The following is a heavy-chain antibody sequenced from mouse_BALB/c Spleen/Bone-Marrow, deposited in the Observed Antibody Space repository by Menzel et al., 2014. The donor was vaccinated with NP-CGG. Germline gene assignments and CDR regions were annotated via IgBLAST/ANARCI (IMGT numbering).Heavy chain of an antibody. CDR2: ILPGSGST. D-gene: IGHD2-4*01. CDR3: ARKRASTMITRGYYFDY. J-gene: IGHJ2*01. Sequence: VQLQQSGAELMKPGASVKISCKATGYTFSSYWIEWVKQRPGHGLEWIGEILPGSGSTNYNEKFKGKATFTADTSSNTAYMQLSSLTSEDSAVYYCARKRASTMITRGYYFDYWGQGTTLTVSS. V-gene: IGHV1-9*01. CDR1: GYTFSSYW.